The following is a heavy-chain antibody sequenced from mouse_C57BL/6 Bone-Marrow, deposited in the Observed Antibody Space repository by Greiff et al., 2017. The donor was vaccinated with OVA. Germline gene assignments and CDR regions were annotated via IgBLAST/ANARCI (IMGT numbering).Heavy chain of an antibody. D-gene: IGHD1-1*01. Sequence: EVMLVESGPGLAKPSQTLSLTCSVTGYSITSDYWNWIRKFPGNKLEYMGYISYSGSTYYNPSLKSRISITRDTSKNQYYLQLNSVTTEDTATYYCARGLFITTVDWYFDVWGTGTTVTVSS. CDR3: ARGLFITTVDWYFDV. J-gene: IGHJ1*03. CDR1: GYSITSDY. V-gene: IGHV3-8*01. CDR2: ISYSGST.